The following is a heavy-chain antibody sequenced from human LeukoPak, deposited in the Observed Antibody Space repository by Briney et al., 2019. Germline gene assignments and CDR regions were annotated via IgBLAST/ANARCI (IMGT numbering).Heavy chain of an antibody. J-gene: IGHJ4*02. Sequence: GGSLRLSCAASGFTFSSYGMHWVRQAPGKGLEWAAVISYGGSNKYYADSVKGRFTISRDNSKNTLYLQMNSLRAEDTAVYYCAKRGDYGGNSPFDYWGQGTLVTVSS. CDR3: AKRGDYGGNSPFDY. D-gene: IGHD4-23*01. CDR2: ISYGGSNK. CDR1: GFTFSSYG. V-gene: IGHV3-30*18.